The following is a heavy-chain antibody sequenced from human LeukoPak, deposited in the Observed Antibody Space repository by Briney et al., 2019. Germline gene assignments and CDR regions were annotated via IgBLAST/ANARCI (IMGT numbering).Heavy chain of an antibody. D-gene: IGHD4-17*01. CDR1: GFTFSTYG. CDR3: AKVKYGDYKYYFDY. Sequence: GGSLRLSCAASGFTFSTYGMHWVRQAPGKGLEWVALIRDDGAYKYYADSVKGRFAISRDNTKNTLYLQMNSLRAEDTAVYYCAKVKYGDYKYYFDYWGQGTLVTVSS. J-gene: IGHJ4*02. CDR2: IRDDGAYK. V-gene: IGHV3-30*02.